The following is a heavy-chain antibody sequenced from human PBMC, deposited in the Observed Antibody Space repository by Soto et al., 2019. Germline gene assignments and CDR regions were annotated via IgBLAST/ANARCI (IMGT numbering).Heavy chain of an antibody. D-gene: IGHD3-22*01. CDR3: AREQSYDSSGYYDAFDI. V-gene: IGHV4-59*01. J-gene: IGHJ3*02. CDR2: IYYSGST. Sequence: SETLSLTCTVSGGSISSYYWSWIRQPPGKGLEWIGYIYYSGSTNYNPSLKSRVTISVDTSKNQFSLKLSSVTAADTAVYYCAREQSYDSSGYYDAFDIWGQGTMVTVSS. CDR1: GGSISSYY.